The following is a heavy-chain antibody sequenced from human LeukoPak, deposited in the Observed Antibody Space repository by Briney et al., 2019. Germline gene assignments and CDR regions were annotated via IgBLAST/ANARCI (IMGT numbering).Heavy chain of an antibody. CDR2: INRNGSVK. V-gene: IGHV3-7*01. CDR3: ARDPESSALDF. Sequence: GGSLRLSCAASGFTFTAYWMSWVRQTPEKGLEFVANINRNGSVKNYVDSVKGRFTISTDNAKKSLFLELKSLRADDTALYYCARDPESSALDFWGQGTLVTVSS. CDR1: GFTFTAYW. J-gene: IGHJ4*02.